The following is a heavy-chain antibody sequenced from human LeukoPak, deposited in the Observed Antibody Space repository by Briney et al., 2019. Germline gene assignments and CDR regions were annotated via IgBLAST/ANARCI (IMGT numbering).Heavy chain of an antibody. D-gene: IGHD5-24*01. CDR1: GYTLTELS. V-gene: IGHV1-69*13. Sequence: ASVKVSCKVSGYTLTELSMHWVRQAPGKGLEWMGGIIPIFGTANYAQKFQGRVTITADESTSTAYMELSSLRSEDTAVYYCARDPGDGYNTGDYWGQGTLVTVSS. CDR2: IIPIFGTA. CDR3: ARDPGDGYNTGDY. J-gene: IGHJ4*02.